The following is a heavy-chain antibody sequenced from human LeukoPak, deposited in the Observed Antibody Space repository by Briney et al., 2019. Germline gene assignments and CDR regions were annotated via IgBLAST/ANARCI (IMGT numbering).Heavy chain of an antibody. CDR3: SRHEGGGHFQH. V-gene: IGHV4-4*02. CDR1: GGSISNTNW. CDR2: VNLQGST. Sequence: SETLSLTCGVSGGSISNTNWWTCVRQPPGKGLEWIGEVNLQGSTNYNPSLKSRVAISVDKSENHISLKLTSVTAADTAVYYCSRHEGGGHFQHWGQGTLVTVSS. J-gene: IGHJ1*01. D-gene: IGHD3-16*01.